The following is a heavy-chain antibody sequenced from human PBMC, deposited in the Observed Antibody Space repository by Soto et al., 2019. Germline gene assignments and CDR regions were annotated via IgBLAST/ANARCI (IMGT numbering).Heavy chain of an antibody. CDR2: IWYDGSNK. CDR3: ARDAWIQLWLRYGMDV. V-gene: IGHV3-33*01. J-gene: IGHJ6*02. CDR1: GFTFSSYG. D-gene: IGHD5-18*01. Sequence: SLRLSCAASGFTFSSYGMHWVRQAPGKGLEWVAVIWYDGSNKYYADSVKGRFTISRDNSKNTLYLQMNSLRAEDTAVYYCARDAWIQLWLRYGMDVWGQGTTVTVSS.